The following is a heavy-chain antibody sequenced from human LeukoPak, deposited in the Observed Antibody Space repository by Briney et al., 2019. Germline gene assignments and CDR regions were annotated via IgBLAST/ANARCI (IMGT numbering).Heavy chain of an antibody. D-gene: IGHD6-6*01. CDR1: GGSISSGNFY. V-gene: IGHV4-30-4*01. J-gene: IGHJ5*02. Sequence: NPSETLSLTCTVSGGSISSGNFYWSWIRQPPGKGLEWIGYIFYLGSTYYNLSLKSRVTMSVDTSKNQCSLKLRSVTAADTAVYYCARKYPDHWFDPWGQGTLVTVSS. CDR2: IFYLGST. CDR3: ARKYPDHWFDP.